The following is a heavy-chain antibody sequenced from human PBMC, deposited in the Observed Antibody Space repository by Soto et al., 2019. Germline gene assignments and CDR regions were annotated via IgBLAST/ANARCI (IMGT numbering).Heavy chain of an antibody. CDR1: GYTFTSYA. D-gene: IGHD2-21*02. CDR2: INAGNGNT. J-gene: IGHJ5*02. CDR3: ARDRAYCGGDCYSSWFDP. Sequence: ASVKVSCKASGYTFTSYAMHLVRQAPGQRLEWMGWINAGNGNTKYSQKFQGRVTITRDTSASTAYMELSSLRSEDTAVYYCARDRAYCGGDCYSSWFDPWGQGTLVTVSS. V-gene: IGHV1-3*01.